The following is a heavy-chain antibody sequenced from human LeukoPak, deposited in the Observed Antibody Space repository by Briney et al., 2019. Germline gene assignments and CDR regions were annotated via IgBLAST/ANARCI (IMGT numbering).Heavy chain of an antibody. CDR2: IYYSGST. D-gene: IGHD2-15*01. Sequence: PSETLSLTCTVSGGSISRYYWSWIRQPPGKGLEWIGHIYYSGSTNYNPSLKSRVTISVDTSKNQFSLKLSSVTAADTAVYYCARGGGNDAFDIWGQGTMVTVSS. CDR3: ARGGGNDAFDI. J-gene: IGHJ3*02. V-gene: IGHV4-59*01. CDR1: GGSISRYY.